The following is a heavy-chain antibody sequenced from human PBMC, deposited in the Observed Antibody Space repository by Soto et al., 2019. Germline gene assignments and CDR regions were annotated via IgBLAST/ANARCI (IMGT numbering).Heavy chain of an antibody. D-gene: IGHD2-2*01. J-gene: IGHJ4*02. CDR3: ARGVSQTESSTGWIVGYYFDY. V-gene: IGHV4-31*03. CDR1: GGSISSGVYY. Sequence: PSETLSVTCTVSGGSISSGVYYWSWIRHHPGKGLEWIGYIYYSGSTYYNPSLKSRVTISVDTSKNQFSLKLGSVTAADTAVYYCARGVSQTESSTGWIVGYYFDYWGQGTLVTVSS. CDR2: IYYSGST.